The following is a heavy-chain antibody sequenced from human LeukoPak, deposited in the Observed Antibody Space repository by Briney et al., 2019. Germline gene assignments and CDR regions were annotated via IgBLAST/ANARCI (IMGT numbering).Heavy chain of an antibody. Sequence: SVKVSCKSSGDSFSNYGFSWVRQAPGQGLECMGGIIPMFGAPNYAQRFKGRVTITAGAITSTVYMELSSLKSDDTGVYYWARDAGGTYRSYYALHVWGQGTTVTVS. CDR3: ARDAGGTYRSYYALHV. J-gene: IGHJ6*01. CDR1: GDSFSNYG. CDR2: IIPMFGAP. D-gene: IGHD1-26*01. V-gene: IGHV1-69*13.